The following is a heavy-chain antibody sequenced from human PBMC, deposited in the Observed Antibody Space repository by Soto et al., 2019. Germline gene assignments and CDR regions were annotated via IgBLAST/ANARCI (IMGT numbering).Heavy chain of an antibody. CDR2: IIPIFGTA. Sequence: SVKVSCKASGGSFPNYAFSGVRQPPGQGLEWLGGIIPIFGTADYAQKFQGRVTVTANESSSSAHMELSILRSHDTVVYFCSSCFKDAGIGGNYHYRIDVCRQGTKDIVSS. V-gene: IGHV1-69*13. CDR3: SSCFKDAGIGGNYHYRIDV. J-gene: IGHJ6*02. D-gene: IGHD1-1*01. CDR1: GGSFPNYA.